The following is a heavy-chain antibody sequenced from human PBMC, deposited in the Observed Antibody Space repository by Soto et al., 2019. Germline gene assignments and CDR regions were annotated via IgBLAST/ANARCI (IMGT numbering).Heavy chain of an antibody. CDR1: GFTFSSYG. CDR2: IWYDGSNK. Sequence: QVQLVESGGGVVQPGRSLRLSCAASGFTFSSYGMHWVRQAPGKGLEWVAVIWYDGSNKYYADSVKGRFTISRDDSKNTLSLQVNSLRAEDTAVYYCARDGYCSGGSCYSVPLFDYWGQGTLVTVSS. CDR3: ARDGYCSGGSCYSVPLFDY. J-gene: IGHJ4*02. V-gene: IGHV3-33*01. D-gene: IGHD2-15*01.